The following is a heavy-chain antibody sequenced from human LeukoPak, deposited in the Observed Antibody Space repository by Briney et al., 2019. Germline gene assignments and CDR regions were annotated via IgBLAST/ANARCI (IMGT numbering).Heavy chain of an antibody. CDR1: VSTLSTXX. CDR3: ARETRGAVGSY. CDR2: LEQDGGGK. Sequence: GSLRLSCAXSVSTLSTXXXXXXXXSPGKXXXXVASLEQDGGGKYYVXSVKGXFTISXDSAKNSVYLQMNSLRPEDTAVYYCARETRGAVGSYWGQGTLVTVSS. V-gene: IGHV3-7*05. D-gene: IGHD6-19*01. J-gene: IGHJ4*02.